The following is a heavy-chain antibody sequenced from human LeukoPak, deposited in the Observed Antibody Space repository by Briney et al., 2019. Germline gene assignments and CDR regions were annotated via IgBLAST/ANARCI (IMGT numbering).Heavy chain of an antibody. CDR1: GDSISLYY. V-gene: IGHV4-4*07. Sequence: SETLFLTCSVSGDSISLYYWSWIWQPAGKGLEWIGRIYANGNTNYNPSLKSRVTMSLDKSNNQFSMEMTSVTAADTAVYFCARGRFLDCESPNCYYMDVWGKGTTVTVSS. CDR3: ARGRFLDCESPNCYYMDV. J-gene: IGHJ6*03. CDR2: IYANGNT. D-gene: IGHD2-21*01.